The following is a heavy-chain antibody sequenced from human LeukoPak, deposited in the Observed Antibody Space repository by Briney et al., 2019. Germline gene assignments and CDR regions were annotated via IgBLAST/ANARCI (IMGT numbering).Heavy chain of an antibody. Sequence: GGSLRLSCAASGFTFSSYEMNWVRQAPGKGLEWVANIKQDGSEKYYVDSVKGRFTISRDNAKNSLYLQMNSLRAEDTAVYYCARDLLIYYDYVWGSYLGPENAFDIWGQGTMVTVSS. CDR1: GFTFSSYE. D-gene: IGHD3-16*02. CDR3: ARDLLIYYDYVWGSYLGPENAFDI. V-gene: IGHV3-7*01. CDR2: IKQDGSEK. J-gene: IGHJ3*02.